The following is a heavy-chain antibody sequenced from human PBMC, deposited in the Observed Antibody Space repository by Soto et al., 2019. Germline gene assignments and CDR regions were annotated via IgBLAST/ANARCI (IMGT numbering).Heavy chain of an antibody. CDR1: GFTFSIYG. D-gene: IGHD2-15*01. CDR3: ARDLDCSGGSCYSEGPGLDY. Sequence: GGSLRLSCAASGFTFSIYGMHWVRQAPGKGLEWVAVIWYDGSNKYYADSVKGRFTISRDNSKNTLYLQMNSLRAEDTAVYYCARDLDCSGGSCYSEGPGLDYWGQGT. V-gene: IGHV3-33*01. J-gene: IGHJ4*02. CDR2: IWYDGSNK.